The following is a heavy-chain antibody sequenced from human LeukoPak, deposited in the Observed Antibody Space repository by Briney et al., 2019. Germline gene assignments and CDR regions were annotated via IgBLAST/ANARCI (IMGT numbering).Heavy chain of an antibody. CDR3: ARGNYVDWFDP. Sequence: PSETLSLTCSVTGGSISSSSYYWGWIRQPPGKGLEWIGSIYYSGSTYYNPYLKSRVTISVDTSKNQFSLKLSSLTAADTAVYDCARGNYVDWFDPWGQGTQVTVSS. J-gene: IGHJ5*02. V-gene: IGHV4-39*07. D-gene: IGHD1-7*01. CDR2: IYYSGST. CDR1: GGSISSSSYY.